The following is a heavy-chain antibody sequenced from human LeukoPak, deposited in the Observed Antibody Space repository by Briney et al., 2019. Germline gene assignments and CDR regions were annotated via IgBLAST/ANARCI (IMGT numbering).Heavy chain of an antibody. D-gene: IGHD2-21*01. Sequence: SQTLSLTCTVSGGSISSGGYYWSWIRQPPGKGLEWIGYIYHSGSTYYNPSLKSRVTISVDRSKNQFSLKLSSVTAADTAVYYCARDRDPEGGGWYYFDYWGQGTLVTVSS. CDR1: GGSISSGGYY. CDR2: IYHSGST. CDR3: ARDRDPEGGGWYYFDY. V-gene: IGHV4-30-2*01. J-gene: IGHJ4*02.